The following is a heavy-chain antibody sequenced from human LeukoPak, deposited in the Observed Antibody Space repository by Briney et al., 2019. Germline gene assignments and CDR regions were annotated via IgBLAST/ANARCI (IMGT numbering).Heavy chain of an antibody. CDR1: GYTFTSYA. CDR2: ISAYNGNT. V-gene: IGHV1-18*01. Sequence: ASVKVSCKASGYTFTSYAMNWVRQAPGQGLEWMGWISAYNGNTNYAQKLQGRVTMTTDTSTSTAYMELRSLRSDDTAVYYCAGTYYELDITSGFDPWGQGTLVTVSS. J-gene: IGHJ5*02. D-gene: IGHD3-22*01. CDR3: AGTYYELDITSGFDP.